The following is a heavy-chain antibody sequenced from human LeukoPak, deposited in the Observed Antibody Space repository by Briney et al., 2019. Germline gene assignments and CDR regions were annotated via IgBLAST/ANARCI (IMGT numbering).Heavy chain of an antibody. V-gene: IGHV4-34*01. CDR2: INHSGST. J-gene: IGHJ4*02. CDR3: ARGWSYYYGSGSYYD. Sequence: SETLSLTCAVYGGSFSGYYWSWIRQPPGKGMEWIGEINHSGSTNYNPSLKSRVTISVDTSKNQFSLKLSSVTAADTDVYYCARGWSYYYGSGSYYDWGQGTLVTVSS. D-gene: IGHD3-10*01. CDR1: GGSFSGYY.